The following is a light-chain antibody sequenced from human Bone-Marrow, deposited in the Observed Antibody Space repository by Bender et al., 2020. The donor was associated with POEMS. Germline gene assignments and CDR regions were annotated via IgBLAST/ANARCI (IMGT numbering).Light chain of an antibody. J-gene: IGLJ2*01. V-gene: IGLV2-8*01. CDR1: RSDIGGYDY. CDR2: DVT. Sequence: QSALTQPPSASGSPGQSVTISCTGTRSDIGGYDYVSWYRQDPGKAPQLIIYDVTQRPSGVPPRFSGSKSGNTASLTVSGLQAADEADYYCSSYAGRTVVFGGGTRLTVL. CDR3: SSYAGRTVV.